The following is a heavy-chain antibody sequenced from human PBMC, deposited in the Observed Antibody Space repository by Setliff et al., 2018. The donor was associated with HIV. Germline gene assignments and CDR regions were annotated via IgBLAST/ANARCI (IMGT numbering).Heavy chain of an antibody. J-gene: IGHJ2*01. CDR1: GGSISSSSYY. Sequence: SETLSLTCTVSGGSISSSSYYWGWIRQPPGKGLEWIGNIYYSGSTYYNPSFKSRVIISVDTSKNQFSLKLSSVTAADTAVYYCARLRIAVAGTLYWYFDLWGRGTLVTVSS. CDR3: ARLRIAVAGTLYWYFDL. V-gene: IGHV4-39*07. D-gene: IGHD6-19*01. CDR2: IYYSGST.